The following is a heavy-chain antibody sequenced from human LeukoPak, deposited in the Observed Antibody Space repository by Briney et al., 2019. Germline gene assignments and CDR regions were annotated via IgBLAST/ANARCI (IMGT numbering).Heavy chain of an antibody. D-gene: IGHD3-9*01. CDR3: ARHYYDILTGRNPLYGMDV. CDR2: THYSGST. J-gene: IGHJ6*02. CDR1: GYSISSGYY. Sequence: PSETLSLTCTVSGYSISSGYYWGWIRQPPGKGLEWIGNTHYSGSTYYNPSLKSRVTISVDTSKNQFSLKLSSVTAADTAVYYCARHYYDILTGRNPLYGMDVWGQGTTVTVSS. V-gene: IGHV4-38-2*02.